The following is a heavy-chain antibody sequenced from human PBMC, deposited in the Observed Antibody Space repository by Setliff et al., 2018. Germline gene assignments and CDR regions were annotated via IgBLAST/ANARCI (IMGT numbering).Heavy chain of an antibody. CDR1: GFTFSDHR. CDR3: AGGYPSNFDY. V-gene: IGHV3-72*01. J-gene: IGHJ4*02. D-gene: IGHD3-22*01. CDR2: IRSKAFSYAT. Sequence: TGGSLRLSCAASGFTFSDHRMDWVRLGPGKGLEWIGRIRSKAFSYATRYTESMKGRFTISRDDSKNTAYLQMDSLNTEDTAIYYCAGGYPSNFDYWGQGTLVTVSS.